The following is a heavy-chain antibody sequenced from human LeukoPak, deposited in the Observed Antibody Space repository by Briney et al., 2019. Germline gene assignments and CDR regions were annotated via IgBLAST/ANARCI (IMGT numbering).Heavy chain of an antibody. J-gene: IGHJ4*02. CDR1: GGSFSGYY. CDR3: ARDTYYYGSGTLYFDY. Sequence: SETLSLTCAVYGGSFSGYYWSWIRQPPGKGLEWIGEINHSGSTNYNPSLKSRVTISVDTPKNQFSLKLSSVTAADTAVYYCARDTYYYGSGTLYFDYWGQGTLVTVSS. V-gene: IGHV4-34*01. D-gene: IGHD3-10*01. CDR2: INHSGST.